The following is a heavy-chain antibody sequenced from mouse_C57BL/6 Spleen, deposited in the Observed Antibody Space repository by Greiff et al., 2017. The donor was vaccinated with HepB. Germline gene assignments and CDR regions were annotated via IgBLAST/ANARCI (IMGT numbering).Heavy chain of an antibody. Sequence: EVQLQESGPGMVKPSQSLSLTCTVTGYSITSGYDWHWIRHFPGNKLEWMGYISYSGSTNYNPSLKSRISITHDTSKNHFFLKLNSVTTEDTATYYCARGYGYDNAMDYWGQGTSVTVSS. CDR3: ARGYGYDNAMDY. J-gene: IGHJ4*01. V-gene: IGHV3-1*01. D-gene: IGHD2-2*01. CDR1: GYSITSGYD. CDR2: ISYSGST.